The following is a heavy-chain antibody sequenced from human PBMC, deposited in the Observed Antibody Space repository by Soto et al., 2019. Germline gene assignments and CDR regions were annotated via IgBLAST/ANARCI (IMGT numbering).Heavy chain of an antibody. CDR2: INPSGDTA. Sequence: QVQLVQSGAEVKKPGASVKLSCEASAYTFTRFYMHWVRQAPGQGLEWMAIINPSGDTATYAQKLQGRVTVTRDTYTRTIYMELSSLRSDDTAVYYCACPNSGDFYSSGMDVWGQGTTVTVSS. CDR1: AYTFTRFY. CDR3: ACPNSGDFYSSGMDV. V-gene: IGHV1-46*01. D-gene: IGHD4-17*01. J-gene: IGHJ6*02.